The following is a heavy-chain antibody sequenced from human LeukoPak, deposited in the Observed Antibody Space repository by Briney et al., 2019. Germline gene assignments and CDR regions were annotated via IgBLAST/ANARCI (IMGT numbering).Heavy chain of an antibody. CDR1: GFTVSNNY. CDR2: ISSSSSYI. CDR3: ARGIAVAGSYYYMDV. Sequence: GGSLRLSCAASGFTVSNNYMSWVRQAPGQGLEWVSSISSSSSYIYYADSVKGRFTISRDNAKNSLYLQMNSLRAEDTAVYYCARGIAVAGSYYYMDVWGKGTTVTVSS. V-gene: IGHV3-21*01. D-gene: IGHD6-19*01. J-gene: IGHJ6*03.